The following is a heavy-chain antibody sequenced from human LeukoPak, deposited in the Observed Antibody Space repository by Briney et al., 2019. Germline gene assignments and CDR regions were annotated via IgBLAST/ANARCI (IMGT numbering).Heavy chain of an antibody. V-gene: IGHV1-69*13. CDR1: GGTFSSYA. CDR2: IIPIFGTA. J-gene: IGHJ4*02. D-gene: IGHD3-16*02. Sequence: SVKVSCKASGGTFSSYATSWVRQAPGQGPEWMGGIIPIFGTANYAQKFQGRVTITADESTSTAYMELSSLRSEDTAVYYCVKSTGELSLGYFDYWGQGTLVTVSS. CDR3: VKSTGELSLGYFDY.